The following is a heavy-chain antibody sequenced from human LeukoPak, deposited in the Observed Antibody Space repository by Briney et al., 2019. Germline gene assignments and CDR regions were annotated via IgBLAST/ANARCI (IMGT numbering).Heavy chain of an antibody. D-gene: IGHD4-17*01. V-gene: IGHV4-34*01. CDR1: GFTFSTYA. CDR3: ASLMNGDYGYYFDY. J-gene: IGHJ4*02. CDR2: INHSGST. Sequence: GSLRLSCAASGFTFSTYAMTWLRQPPGKGLEWIGEINHSGSTNYNPSLKSRVTISVDTSKSQFSLKLSSVTAADTAVYYCASLMNGDYGYYFDYWGQGTLVTVSS.